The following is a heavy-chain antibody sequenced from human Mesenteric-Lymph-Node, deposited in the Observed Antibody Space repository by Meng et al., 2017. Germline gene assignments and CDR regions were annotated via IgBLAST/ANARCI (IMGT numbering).Heavy chain of an antibody. CDR1: GFTFSSYA. CDR2: ISGTGGGT. D-gene: IGHD5-24*01. V-gene: IGHV3-23*01. CDR3: AKRDGATSPHFDY. J-gene: IGHJ4*02. Sequence: GESLKISCAASGFTFSSYAMSWVRQAPGKGLEWVSAISGTGGGTYYADSVKGRFTISRDNSKNTLFLQMNSLRVEDTAVYYCAKRDGATSPHFDYWGQGTLVTVSS.